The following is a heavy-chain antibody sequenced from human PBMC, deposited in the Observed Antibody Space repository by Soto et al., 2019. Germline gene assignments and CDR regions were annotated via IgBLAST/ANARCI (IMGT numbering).Heavy chain of an antibody. V-gene: IGHV1-69*12. J-gene: IGHJ4*02. CDR1: GGTFSSYA. D-gene: IGHD6-19*01. CDR2: IIPIFGTA. CDR3: ARAIAVAGTHTHTDY. Sequence: QVQLVQSGAEVKKPGSSVKVSCKASGGTFSSYAISWVRQAPGQGLEWMGGIIPIFGTANYAQKFQGRVTIXXEXSXXTAHMELSSLRSEDTAVYYCARAIAVAGTHTHTDYWGQGTLVTVSS.